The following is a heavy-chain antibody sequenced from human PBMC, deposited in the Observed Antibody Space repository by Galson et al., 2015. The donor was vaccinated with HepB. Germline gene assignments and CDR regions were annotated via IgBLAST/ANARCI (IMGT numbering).Heavy chain of an antibody. CDR3: AREGRDYYDSSEFPWGMDV. J-gene: IGHJ3*01. V-gene: IGHV3-33*08. CDR1: GFTFSSYG. Sequence: SLRLSCAASGFTFSSYGMHWARQAPGKGLEWVAVIWYDGSNKYYADSVKGRFTISRDNSKNTLYLQMNSLRAEDTAVYYCAREGRDYYDSSEFPWGMDVWGQGTMVTVSS. CDR2: IWYDGSNK. D-gene: IGHD3-22*01.